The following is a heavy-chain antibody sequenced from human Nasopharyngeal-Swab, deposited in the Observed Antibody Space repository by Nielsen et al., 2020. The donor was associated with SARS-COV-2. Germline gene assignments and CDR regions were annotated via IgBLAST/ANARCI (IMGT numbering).Heavy chain of an antibody. V-gene: IGHV4-34*01. D-gene: IGHD4-23*01. CDR2: INHSGST. CDR3: ARLGYGGKGMFDY. Sequence: SETLSLTCAVYGGSFSGYSWSWIRQPPGKGLEWIGEINHSGSTNYNPSLKSRVTISVDTSKNQFSLKLSSVTAADTAVYYCARLGYGGKGMFDYWGQGTLVTVSS. J-gene: IGHJ4*02. CDR1: GGSFSGYS.